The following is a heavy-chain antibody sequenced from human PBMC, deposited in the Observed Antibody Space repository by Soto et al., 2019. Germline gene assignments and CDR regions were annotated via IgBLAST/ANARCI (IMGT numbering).Heavy chain of an antibody. Sequence: GGSLRLSCAASGFTFSDYYMSWIRQAPGKGRDWVAYISSSSRTTKYGDSVKGRFTISRDNAKNSLFLQMNSLRGEDTAVYYCARDVYRYSSSSPEDVWGQGTTVTVSS. CDR2: ISSSSRTT. J-gene: IGHJ6*02. CDR3: ARDVYRYSSSSPEDV. V-gene: IGHV3-11*06. D-gene: IGHD6-6*01. CDR1: GFTFSDYY.